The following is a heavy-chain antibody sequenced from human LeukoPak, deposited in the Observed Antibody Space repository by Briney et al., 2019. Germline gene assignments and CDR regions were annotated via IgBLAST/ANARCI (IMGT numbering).Heavy chain of an antibody. D-gene: IGHD1-26*01. V-gene: IGHV1-18*01. CDR1: GYTFTSYG. CDR2: ISAYNGNT. CDR3: ARDNFYSGSSGY. J-gene: IGHJ4*02. Sequence: ASVKVSCKASGYTFTSYGISWVRQAPGQGLEWMGWISAYNGNTNYAQKFQGRVTMTTDTSTSTVYMELRSLRSDDTAVYYCARDNFYSGSSGYWGQGTLVTVSS.